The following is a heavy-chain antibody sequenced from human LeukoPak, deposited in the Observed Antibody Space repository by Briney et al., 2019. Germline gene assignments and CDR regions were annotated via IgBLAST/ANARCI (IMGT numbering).Heavy chain of an antibody. CDR3: ASRYCSSTSCSINWFDP. CDR1: GGSISSGGYS. Sequence: PSQTLSLTCTVSGGSISSGGYSWSWIRRHPGKGLEWIGYIYYSGSTYHNPSLKSRVTISVDTSKNQFSLKLSSVTAADTAVYYCASRYCSSTSCSINWFDPWGQGTLVTVSS. J-gene: IGHJ5*02. D-gene: IGHD2-2*01. V-gene: IGHV4-31*03. CDR2: IYYSGST.